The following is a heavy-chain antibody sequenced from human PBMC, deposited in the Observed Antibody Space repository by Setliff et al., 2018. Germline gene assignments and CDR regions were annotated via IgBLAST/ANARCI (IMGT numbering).Heavy chain of an antibody. J-gene: IGHJ2*01. CDR1: GFSFTVFW. D-gene: IGHD6-13*01. V-gene: IGHV3-7*03. Sequence: GGSLRLSCAASGFSFTVFWMSWVRQAPGKGLEWVANIKQDGSQEYYADSVKGRFTISRDNAKSSLYLQMNSLRAEDTAFYYCARGRPYSNINWYFDLWGRGTLVTVSS. CDR2: IKQDGSQE. CDR3: ARGRPYSNINWYFDL.